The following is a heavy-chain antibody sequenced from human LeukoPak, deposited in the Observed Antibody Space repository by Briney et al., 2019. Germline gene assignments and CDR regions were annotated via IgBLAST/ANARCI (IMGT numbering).Heavy chain of an antibody. J-gene: IGHJ3*02. V-gene: IGHV3-21*01. D-gene: IGHD4-17*01. CDR3: ARERTVWVTNHAFDI. CDR2: ISSSSSYI. CDR1: GFAVGSNY. Sequence: GGSLRLSCVASGFAVGSNYMSWVRQAPGKGLEWVSSISSSSSYIYYADSVKGRFTISRDNAKNSLYLQMNSLRAEDTAVYYCARERTVWVTNHAFDIWGQGTMVTVSS.